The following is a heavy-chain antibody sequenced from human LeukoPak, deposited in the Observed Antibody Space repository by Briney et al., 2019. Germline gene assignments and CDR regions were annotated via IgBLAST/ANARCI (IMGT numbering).Heavy chain of an antibody. CDR3: ARGVDYYGV. D-gene: IGHD3-10*01. J-gene: IGHJ4*02. CDR1: GGSFSGYS. Sequence: PSETLSLTCAVYGGSFSGYSWNWIRQPPVKGLEWIGEINHSGGTNYNPSLKSRVTISVDTSKKQFSLKLSSETAADTAVYYCARGVDYYGVWGQGTLVTVSS. V-gene: IGHV4-34*01. CDR2: INHSGGT.